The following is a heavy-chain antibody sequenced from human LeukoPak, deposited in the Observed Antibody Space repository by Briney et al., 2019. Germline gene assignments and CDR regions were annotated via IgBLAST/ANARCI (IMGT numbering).Heavy chain of an antibody. CDR2: ISYDGSNK. V-gene: IGHV3-30-3*01. CDR3: ARCYGSGSYWTHPIDY. D-gene: IGHD3-10*01. Sequence: GGSLRLSCAPSGFTFSIYAMHWVRQARGKGREWVAVISYDGSNKYYADSVKGRFTLSRDNHKNTLYLQMNSLRAEDTAVYYCARCYGSGSYWTHPIDYWGQGTLVTVSS. J-gene: IGHJ4*02. CDR1: GFTFSIYA.